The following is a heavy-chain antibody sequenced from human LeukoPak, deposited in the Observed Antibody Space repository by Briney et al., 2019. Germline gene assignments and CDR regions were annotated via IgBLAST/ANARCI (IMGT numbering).Heavy chain of an antibody. D-gene: IGHD6-13*01. CDR2: IYPGDSDT. J-gene: IGHJ4*02. CDR1: GYSFATYW. V-gene: IGHV5-51*01. Sequence: AGESLKISCKGSGYSFATYWIGWVRQMPEKGLEWMGIIYPGDSDTRYSPSFQGQVTISADKSISTAYLQWSSLKASDTAMYYCARPVAAAGREYYFDYWGQGTLVTVSS. CDR3: ARPVAAAGREYYFDY.